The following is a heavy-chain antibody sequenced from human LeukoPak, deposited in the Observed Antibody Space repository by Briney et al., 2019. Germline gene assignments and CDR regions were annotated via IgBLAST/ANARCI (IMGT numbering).Heavy chain of an antibody. Sequence: PGGSLRLSCAASGFTFSSYGMHWVRQAPGKGLEWVAVISYDGSNKYYADSVKGRFTISRDNSKNTLYLQMNSLRAEDTAVYYCAKCCYDDAFGIWGQGTMVTVSS. CDR1: GFTFSSYG. D-gene: IGHD2-15*01. V-gene: IGHV3-30*18. J-gene: IGHJ3*02. CDR3: AKCCYDDAFGI. CDR2: ISYDGSNK.